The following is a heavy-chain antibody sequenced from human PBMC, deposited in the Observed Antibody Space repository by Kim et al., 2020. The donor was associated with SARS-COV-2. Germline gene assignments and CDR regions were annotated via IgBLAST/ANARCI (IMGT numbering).Heavy chain of an antibody. V-gene: IGHV3-66*01. D-gene: IGHD3-22*01. CDR3: ARELTYDSSGFPFDY. J-gene: IGHJ4*02. Sequence: ASAKVRFTISKDNSKNTLYLQMNSLRAEDTAVYYCARELTYDSSGFPFDYWGQGTLVTVSS.